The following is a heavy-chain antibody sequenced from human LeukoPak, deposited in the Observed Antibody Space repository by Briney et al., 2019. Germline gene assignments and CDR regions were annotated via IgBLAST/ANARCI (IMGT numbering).Heavy chain of an antibody. J-gene: IGHJ4*02. CDR2: IYYSGKT. V-gene: IGHV4-59*08. CDR1: GGSISSDY. CDR3: ARGAGWYPH. D-gene: IGHD6-19*01. Sequence: PSETLSLTCTVSGGSISSDYWSWIRQSPEKGLERIGYIYYSGKTNYNPSLKSRVTISVDTSKSQFSLKLSSVTAADTAVYYCARGAGWYPHWGQGVLVTVSS.